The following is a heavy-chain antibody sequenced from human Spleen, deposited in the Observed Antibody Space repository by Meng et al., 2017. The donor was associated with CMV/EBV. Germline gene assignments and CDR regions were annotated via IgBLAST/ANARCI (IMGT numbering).Heavy chain of an antibody. V-gene: IGHV4-4*07. CDR2: IYYSGST. D-gene: IGHD2-8*01. CDR1: GGSISSYY. Sequence: QVQLQESGPGLVKPSETLSLTCTVSGGSISSYYWSWIRQPAGKGLEWIGRIYYSGSTYYNPSLKSRVTISVDTSKNQFSLKLSSVTAADTAVYYCAREGHTNGVKFDYWGQGTLVTVSS. CDR3: AREGHTNGVKFDY. J-gene: IGHJ4*02.